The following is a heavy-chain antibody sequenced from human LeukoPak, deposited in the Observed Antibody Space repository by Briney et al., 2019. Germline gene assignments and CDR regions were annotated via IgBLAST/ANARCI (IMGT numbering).Heavy chain of an antibody. V-gene: IGHV4-39*01. J-gene: IGHJ2*01. CDR1: GVAITTSSYY. CDR2: IYYSGST. Sequence: PSQTLSLTCTVSGVAITTSSYYWGWIRHPPGKGLEWSGIIYYSGSTYYNPSLKGRVTISVDTSKIQFSLKLSSVTAADTAVYYCAIAFRARYFDLWGRGTLVTVSS. D-gene: IGHD2-15*01. CDR3: AIAFRARYFDL.